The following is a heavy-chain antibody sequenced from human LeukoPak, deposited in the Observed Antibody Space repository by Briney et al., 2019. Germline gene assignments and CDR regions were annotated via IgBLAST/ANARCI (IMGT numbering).Heavy chain of an antibody. J-gene: IGHJ4*02. CDR1: GFTFSSYS. V-gene: IGHV3-21*01. CDR3: ARESAEMVAATPLDY. Sequence: GGSLRLSCAASGFTFSSYSMNWVRQAPGKGLEWVSSISSSSSYIYYADSVKGRFTISRDNAKNSLYLQMNSLRAEDTAVYYCARESAEMVAATPLDYWGQGTLVTVSS. CDR2: ISSSSSYI. D-gene: IGHD2-15*01.